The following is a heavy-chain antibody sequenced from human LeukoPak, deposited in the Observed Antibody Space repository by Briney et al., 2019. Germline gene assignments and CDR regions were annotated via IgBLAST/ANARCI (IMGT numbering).Heavy chain of an antibody. CDR3: VRNYYDSSGYSRRWFDP. J-gene: IGHJ5*02. CDR1: GFSISSDYY. V-gene: IGHV4-38-2*01. D-gene: IGHD3-22*01. CDR2: IYQSGST. Sequence: SETLSLTCAVSGFSISSDYYWGWIRQPPGKGLEWIGSIYQSGSTYYNPSLKSRVTISVDTSKNQFSLKLSSVTAADTAVYYCVRNYYDSSGYSRRWFDPWGQGTLVTVSS.